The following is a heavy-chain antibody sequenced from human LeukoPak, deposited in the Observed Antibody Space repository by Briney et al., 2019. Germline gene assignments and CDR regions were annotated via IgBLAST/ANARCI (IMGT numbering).Heavy chain of an antibody. CDR3: ANYDGAPRY. D-gene: IGHD3-16*01. CDR1: GGSIRSYY. V-gene: IGHV4-59*08. Sequence: SSETLSLTCTVSGGSIRSYYWSWIRQPPGKGLEWIGYVYYTGNTNYSPSLKSRVTISVDTSKNQFSLRLSSVTAADTAVYYCANYDGAPRYWGQGTLVTVSS. J-gene: IGHJ4*02. CDR2: VYYTGNT.